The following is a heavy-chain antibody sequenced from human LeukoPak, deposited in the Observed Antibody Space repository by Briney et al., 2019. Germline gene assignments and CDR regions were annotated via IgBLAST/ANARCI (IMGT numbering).Heavy chain of an antibody. CDR3: SREDYYYGSLTHRASDH. J-gene: IGHJ5*02. CDR1: GFNFGDYA. D-gene: IGHD3-10*01. CDR2: IKSEAYGATA. V-gene: IGHV3-49*04. Sequence: GGSLRLSCTASGFNFGDYALSWVRQAPGEGLEWIGYIKSEAYGATAEYATFVKGRFTISRDDSKSIMYLQMDSLKTEDTAVYYCSREDYYYGSLTHRASDHWGQGTLLTVSS.